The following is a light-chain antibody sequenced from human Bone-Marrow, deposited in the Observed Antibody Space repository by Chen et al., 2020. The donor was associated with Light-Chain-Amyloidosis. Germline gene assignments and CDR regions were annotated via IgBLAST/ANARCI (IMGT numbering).Light chain of an antibody. CDR3: QSADSSGTYEVI. CDR1: DLPTKY. J-gene: IGLJ2*01. CDR2: RDA. Sequence: SYELTQPPSVSVSPGQTARITCSGDDLPTKYAYWYRQKPGQAPVLVIHRDAERPSGISERFSGSSSGITATLTISGVQAEDEADYHCQSADSSGTYEVIFGGGTKLTVL. V-gene: IGLV3-25*03.